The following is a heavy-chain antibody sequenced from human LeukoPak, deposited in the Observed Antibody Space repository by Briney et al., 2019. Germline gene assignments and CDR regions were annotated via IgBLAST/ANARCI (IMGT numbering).Heavy chain of an antibody. D-gene: IGHD6-13*01. J-gene: IGHJ4*02. V-gene: IGHV3-30*04. Sequence: GRSLRLSCAASGFTFSSYAMHWVRQAPGKGLEWVAVISYDGSNKYYADSVKGRFTISRDNSKNTLYLQMNSLRAEDTAVHYCARDRGQLVNDYWGQGTLVTVSS. CDR2: ISYDGSNK. CDR1: GFTFSSYA. CDR3: ARDRGQLVNDY.